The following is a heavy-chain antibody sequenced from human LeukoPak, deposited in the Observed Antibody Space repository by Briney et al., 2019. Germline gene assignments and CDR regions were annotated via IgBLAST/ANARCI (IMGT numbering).Heavy chain of an antibody. J-gene: IGHJ4*02. D-gene: IGHD3-10*01. V-gene: IGHV1-18*01. CDR1: GYTFTSYG. CDR2: ISAYNGNT. CDR3: ARVVRELHLLDY. Sequence: ASVKVSCKASGYTFTSYGIIWGRQAPGQGLEWRGWISAYNGNTNYAQKLQGRVTMTTDTSTSTAYMELRSLRSDDTAVYYCARVVRELHLLDYWGQGTLVTVSS.